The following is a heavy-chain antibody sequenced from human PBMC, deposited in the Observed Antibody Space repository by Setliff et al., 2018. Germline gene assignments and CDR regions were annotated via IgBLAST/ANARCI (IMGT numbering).Heavy chain of an antibody. Sequence: SETLSLTCTVSGGSISSGGYYWSWIRQHPGKGLEWIGYIYYSGSTYYNPSLKSRVTVSVGTSKNQFSLKLSSVTAADTAVYYCARVARLVLSRNAFDIWGQGTMVTVSS. CDR2: IYYSGST. D-gene: IGHD2-2*01. CDR3: ARVARLVLSRNAFDI. V-gene: IGHV4-31*03. CDR1: GGSISSGGYY. J-gene: IGHJ3*02.